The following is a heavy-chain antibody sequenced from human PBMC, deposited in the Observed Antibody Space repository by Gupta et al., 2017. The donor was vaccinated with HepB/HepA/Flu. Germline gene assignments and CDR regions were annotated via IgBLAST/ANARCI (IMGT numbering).Heavy chain of an antibody. CDR3: ARITGVGAFDI. V-gene: IGHV4-39*01. CDR1: GGSISSSSYY. D-gene: IGHD7-27*01. J-gene: IGHJ3*02. Sequence: QLQLQDSGPGLVKPSETLSLTCTVSGGSISSSSYYWGWIRQPPGKGLEWIGSIYYSGSTYYNPSLKSRVTISVDTSKNQFSLKLSSVTAADTAVYYCARITGVGAFDIWGQGTMVTGSS. CDR2: IYYSGST.